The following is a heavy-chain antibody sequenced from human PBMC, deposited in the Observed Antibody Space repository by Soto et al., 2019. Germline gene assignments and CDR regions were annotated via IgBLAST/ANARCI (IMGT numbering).Heavy chain of an antibody. Sequence: GASVKVSCKVSGYTLTELSMHWVRQAPGQGLEWMGGIIPIFGTANYAQKFQGRVTITADESTSTAYMELSSLRSEDTAVYYCARGGPTYCSGGSCYFDYWGQETLVTVSS. CDR1: GYTLTELS. V-gene: IGHV1-69*13. CDR3: ARGGPTYCSGGSCYFDY. J-gene: IGHJ4*02. CDR2: IIPIFGTA. D-gene: IGHD2-15*01.